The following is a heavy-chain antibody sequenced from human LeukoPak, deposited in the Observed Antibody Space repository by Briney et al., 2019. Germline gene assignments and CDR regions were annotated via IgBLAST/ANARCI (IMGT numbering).Heavy chain of an antibody. V-gene: IGHV3-30*18. CDR2: ISYDGSDK. Sequence: GGSLRLSCAASGSTFSSYGMHWVRQAPGKGLEWVAVISYDGSDKYYADSVKGRFTISRDNSKNTLYLQMNSLRTEDTAVYYCAKDGYPLGYCSSTSCPYYFNYWGQGTLVTVSS. D-gene: IGHD2-2*01. CDR3: AKDGYPLGYCSSTSCPYYFNY. CDR1: GSTFSSYG. J-gene: IGHJ4*02.